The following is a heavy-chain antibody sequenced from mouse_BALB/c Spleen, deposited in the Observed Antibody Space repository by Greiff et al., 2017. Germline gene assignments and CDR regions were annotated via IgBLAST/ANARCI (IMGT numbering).Heavy chain of an antibody. CDR2: ISSGSSTI. CDR1: GFTFSSFG. D-gene: IGHD2-12*01. J-gene: IGHJ3*01. CDR3: ARDDGAY. V-gene: IGHV5-17*02. Sequence: DVKLEESGGGLVQPGGSRKLSCAASGFTFSSFGMHWVRQAPEKGLEWVAYISSGSSTIYYADTVKGRFTISRDNPKNTLFLQMTSLRAEDTAMYYCARDDGAYWGQGTLVTVSA.